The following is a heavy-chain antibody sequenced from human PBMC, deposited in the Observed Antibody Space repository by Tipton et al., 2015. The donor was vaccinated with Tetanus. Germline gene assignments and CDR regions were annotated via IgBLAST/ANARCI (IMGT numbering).Heavy chain of an antibody. V-gene: IGHV4-39*01. CDR3: AGLYYYDSASYPLY. Sequence: GLVKPSGTLSLTCTVSGDSIGRSNWWSWVRQPPGKGLEWIGSISYKGSTYYNPSLKSRVTMSVDTSKNQFSLRLRSVTAADTAVFYCAGLYYYDSASYPLYWGQGTLVTVSS. CDR2: ISYKGST. CDR1: GDSIGRSNW. D-gene: IGHD3-10*01. J-gene: IGHJ4*02.